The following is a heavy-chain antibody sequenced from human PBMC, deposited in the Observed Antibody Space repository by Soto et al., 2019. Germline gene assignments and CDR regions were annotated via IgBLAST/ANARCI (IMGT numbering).Heavy chain of an antibody. Sequence: QVQLVQSGAEVKKPGSSVKVSCKASGGTFSSYAISWVRQAPGQGLEWMGGIIPIFGTANYAQKFQGRVTITADESTCSGYMDLSSLRSEDTAVEYWAGFGSGWYRRAYGGQGNLVIVSS. D-gene: IGHD6-19*01. J-gene: IGHJ4*02. CDR3: AGFGSGWYRRAY. CDR2: IIPIFGTA. CDR1: GGTFSSYA. V-gene: IGHV1-69*01.